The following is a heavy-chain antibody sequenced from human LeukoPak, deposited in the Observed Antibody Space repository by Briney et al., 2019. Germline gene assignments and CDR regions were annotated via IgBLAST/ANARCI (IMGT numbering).Heavy chain of an antibody. CDR3: ARDRSYGSFDY. Sequence: PGGSLRLSCAAFGFTFSSYGMHWVRQAPGKGLEWVAGIQYDGSKKYYGDSVKGRFTISRDDSKNTLYLQMNSLRAEDTAVYYCARDRSYGSFDYWGQGTLVTVSS. D-gene: IGHD4-17*01. V-gene: IGHV3-33*01. CDR1: GFTFSSYG. J-gene: IGHJ4*02. CDR2: IQYDGSKK.